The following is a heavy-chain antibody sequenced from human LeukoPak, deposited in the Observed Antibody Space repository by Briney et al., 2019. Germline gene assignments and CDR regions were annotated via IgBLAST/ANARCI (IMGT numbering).Heavy chain of an antibody. J-gene: IGHJ3*01. CDR1: GFSLDDYA. Sequence: GGSLRLSCAASGFSLDDYAMHWVRQAPGQGLEWVSSISWDGRNMAYAASVKGRFTISRDNAQNPLYLQMYSLKIEDTAFYYCIKDMGFDLLKDAFDLWGQGMLVTVSS. V-gene: IGHV3-9*01. CDR2: ISWDGRNM. D-gene: IGHD1-26*01. CDR3: IKDMGFDLLKDAFDL.